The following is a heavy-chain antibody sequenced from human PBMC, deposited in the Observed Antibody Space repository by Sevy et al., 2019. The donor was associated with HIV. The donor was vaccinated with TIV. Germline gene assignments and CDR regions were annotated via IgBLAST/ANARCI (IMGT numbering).Heavy chain of an antibody. V-gene: IGHV3-13*01. CDR2: IGTAGDT. J-gene: IGHJ4*02. D-gene: IGHD3-10*01. CDR3: ARAPFGGYTLFDY. Sequence: GGSLRLSCAASGFTFSSYEMHWVRQATGKGLEWVSAIGTAGDTYYPGSVKGRFTISRENAKNSLYLQMNSLRAGDTAVYYCARAPFGGYTLFDYWGQGTLVTVSS. CDR1: GFTFSSYE.